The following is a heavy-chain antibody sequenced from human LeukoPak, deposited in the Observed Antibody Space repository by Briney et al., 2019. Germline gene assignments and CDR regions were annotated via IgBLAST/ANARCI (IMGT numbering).Heavy chain of an antibody. V-gene: IGHV1-69*01. CDR2: FGTA. Sequence: FGTANYAQKFQGRVTITADESTSTAYMELSSLRSEDTAVYYCARGQTGTTHYYYYYGMDVWGQGTTVTVSS. CDR3: ARGQTGTTHYYYYYGMDV. D-gene: IGHD1-7*01. J-gene: IGHJ6*02.